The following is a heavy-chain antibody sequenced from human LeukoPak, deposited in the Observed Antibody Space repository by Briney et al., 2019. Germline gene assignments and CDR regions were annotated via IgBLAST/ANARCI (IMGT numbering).Heavy chain of an antibody. CDR3: ARDVYGSGAAKYYYYYYMDV. CDR2: INHSGST. D-gene: IGHD3-10*01. CDR1: GGSFSGYY. V-gene: IGHV4-34*01. J-gene: IGHJ6*03. Sequence: SETLSLTCAVCGGSFSGYYWSWICQPPGKGLEWIGEINHSGSTNYNPSLKSRVTISVDTSKNQFSLKLSSVTAADTAVYYCARDVYGSGAAKYYYYYYMDVWGKGTTVTISS.